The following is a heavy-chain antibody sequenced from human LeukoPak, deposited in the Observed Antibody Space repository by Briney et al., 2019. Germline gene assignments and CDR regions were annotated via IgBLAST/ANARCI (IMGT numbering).Heavy chain of an antibody. Sequence: ASVKVSCKASGYTFTSYGISWVRQAPGQGLEWMGWISAYNGNTNYAQKLQGRVTMTTDTSTSTAYMELKRLRSDDTAVYFCARMAYRSSWYSFYIDYWGQGTLVTVSS. J-gene: IGHJ4*02. V-gene: IGHV1-18*01. D-gene: IGHD6-13*01. CDR3: ARMAYRSSWYSFYIDY. CDR1: GYTFTSYG. CDR2: ISAYNGNT.